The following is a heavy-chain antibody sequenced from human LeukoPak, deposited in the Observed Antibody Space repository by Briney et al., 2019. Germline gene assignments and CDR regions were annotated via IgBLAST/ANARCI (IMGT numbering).Heavy chain of an antibody. D-gene: IGHD1-7*01. CDR2: IKQDGSEK. V-gene: IGHV3-7*01. CDR1: GFIFSSSW. Sequence: QPGGSLRLSCVASGFIFSSSWMSWVRQAPGKGLEWVANIKQDGSEKDYADSVEGRFTISRDNAKNSLYLQMNSLRAEDTAVYYCASMFNWNYGKDYWGQGTLVTVSS. J-gene: IGHJ4*02. CDR3: ASMFNWNYGKDY.